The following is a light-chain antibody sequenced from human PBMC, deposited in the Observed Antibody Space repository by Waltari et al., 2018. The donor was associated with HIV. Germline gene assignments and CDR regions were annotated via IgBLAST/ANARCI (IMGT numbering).Light chain of an antibody. J-gene: IGKJ5*01. CDR2: AAS. V-gene: IGKV1-39*01. CDR1: QSISSY. Sequence: DIQMTQSPSSLSASVGDSVTITCRASQSISSYLNWVQQKPGKAPKLLISAASRLQSGVPSRFSGSGFGTEFTVTISSLQPEDFATYYCQQGYITPPITFGQGTRLDIK. CDR3: QQGYITPPIT.